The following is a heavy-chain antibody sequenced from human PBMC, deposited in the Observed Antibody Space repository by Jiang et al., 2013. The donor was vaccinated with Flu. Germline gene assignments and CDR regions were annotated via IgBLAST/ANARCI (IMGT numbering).Heavy chain of an antibody. Sequence: LLKPSETLSLTCAVYGGSFSGYYWSWIRQPPGKGLEWIGEINHSGSTNYNPSLKSRVTISVDTSKNQFSLKLSSVTAADTAVYYCARVAAAAPKDAFDIWGQGTMVTVSS. V-gene: IGHV4-34*01. CDR2: INHSGST. CDR1: GGSFSGYY. CDR3: ARVAAAAPKDAFDI. J-gene: IGHJ3*02. D-gene: IGHD6-25*01.